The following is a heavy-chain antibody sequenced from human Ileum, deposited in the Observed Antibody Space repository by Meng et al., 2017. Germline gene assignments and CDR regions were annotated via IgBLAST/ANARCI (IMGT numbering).Heavy chain of an antibody. V-gene: IGHV4-39*07. CDR1: GDSISSSTYY. CDR3: AREQADGNLGGY. D-gene: IGHD6-13*01. CDR2: IRYGGSA. Sequence: SETLSHTCTVSGDSISSSTYYWGWIRQPPGKGLEWIGSIRYGGSAFYYPSLKGRVTISMDSSKNQLSLKVTSVTAADTAIYYCAREQADGNLGGYWGQGTLVTVSS. J-gene: IGHJ4*02.